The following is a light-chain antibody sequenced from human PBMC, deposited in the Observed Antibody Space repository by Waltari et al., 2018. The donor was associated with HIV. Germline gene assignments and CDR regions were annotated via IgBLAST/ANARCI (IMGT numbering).Light chain of an antibody. CDR2: GNS. Sequence: QSVLTQPPSVSGAPGQRVTISCTGSSSNIGAGYDVHWYQQLPGTTPKLLVYGNSKRPSGVPDRFSVSKSATSASLAITGLQAEDEADYYCQSYDNSLSAWVFGGGTKLTVL. V-gene: IGLV1-40*01. CDR3: QSYDNSLSAWV. CDR1: SSNIGAGYD. J-gene: IGLJ3*02.